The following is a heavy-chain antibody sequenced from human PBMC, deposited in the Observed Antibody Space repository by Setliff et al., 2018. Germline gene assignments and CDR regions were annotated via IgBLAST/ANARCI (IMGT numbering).Heavy chain of an antibody. CDR2: MNPNSGNT. D-gene: IGHD6-13*01. J-gene: IGHJ1*01. CDR3: ARAGSAPARRKGVSRGLAGDLH. Sequence: ASVKVSCKASGYTFTSYDINWVRQATGQGLEWMGWMNPNSGNTGYAQKFQGRVTITRNTSISTAYMELSSLKSNDTAVYYCARAGSAPARRKGVSRGLAGDLHW. V-gene: IGHV1-8*03. CDR1: GYTFTSYD.